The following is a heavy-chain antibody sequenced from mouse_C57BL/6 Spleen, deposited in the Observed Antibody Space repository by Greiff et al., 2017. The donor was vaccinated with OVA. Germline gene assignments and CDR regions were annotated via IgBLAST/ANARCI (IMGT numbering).Heavy chain of an antibody. D-gene: IGHD2-4*01. CDR3: ARLYYDYLYYAMDY. CDR2: IYPSDSET. CDR1: GYTFTSYW. J-gene: IGHJ4*01. Sequence: VQLQQSGAELVRPGSSVKLSCKASGYTFTSYWMDWVKQRPGQGLEWIGNIYPSDSETHYNQKFKDKATLTVDKSSSTAYMQLSSLTSEDSAVYYCARLYYDYLYYAMDYWGQGTSVTVSS. V-gene: IGHV1-61*01.